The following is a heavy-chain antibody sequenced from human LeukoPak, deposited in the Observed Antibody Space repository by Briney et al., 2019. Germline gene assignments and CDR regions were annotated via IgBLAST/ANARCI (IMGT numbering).Heavy chain of an antibody. J-gene: IGHJ5*02. V-gene: IGHV4-39*01. CDR1: GGSISSSSYY. CDR3: ARHRYDFWSGYSWFDP. Sequence: PSETLSLTCTVSGGSISSSSYYWGWIRQPRGKGLEGIESIYYSWSTYYHPSLKSRVTISVDTSKNQFSLKLSSVTAADTAVYYCARHRYDFWSGYSWFDPWGQGTLVTVSS. D-gene: IGHD3-3*01. CDR2: IYYSWST.